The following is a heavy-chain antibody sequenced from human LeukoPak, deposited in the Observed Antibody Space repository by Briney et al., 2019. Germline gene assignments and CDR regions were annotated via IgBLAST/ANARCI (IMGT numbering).Heavy chain of an antibody. V-gene: IGHV3-48*02. Sequence: PGGSLRLSCAASGFTFSSYAMSWVRQAPGKGLEWVSYISSGGSTIYYADSVKGRFTISRDNAKNALYLQMNSLRDEDTAVYYCVRGEATAVVPGCDYWGQGMLVTVSS. CDR3: VRGEATAVVPGCDY. J-gene: IGHJ4*02. CDR1: GFTFSSYA. CDR2: ISSGGSTI. D-gene: IGHD5-18*01.